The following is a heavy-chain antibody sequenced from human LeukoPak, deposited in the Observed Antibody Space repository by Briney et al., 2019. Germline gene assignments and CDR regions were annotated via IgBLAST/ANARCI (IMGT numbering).Heavy chain of an antibody. V-gene: IGHV4-38-2*02. Sequence: PSETLSLTCTVSGYSISSGYYWGWIRQPPGKGLEWIGSIYHSGSTYYNPSLKSRVTISVDTSKNQFSLKLSSVTAADTAVYYCARDPSRGYCSGGSCLQKPKNWFDPWGQGTLVTVSS. D-gene: IGHD2-15*01. CDR1: GYSISSGYY. CDR3: ARDPSRGYCSGGSCLQKPKNWFDP. CDR2: IYHSGST. J-gene: IGHJ5*02.